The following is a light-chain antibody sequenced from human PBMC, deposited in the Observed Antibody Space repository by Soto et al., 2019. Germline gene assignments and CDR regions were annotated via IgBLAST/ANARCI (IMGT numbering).Light chain of an antibody. CDR1: QSISSW. CDR3: QQYNSYAVT. Sequence: DIQMTQSPSTLSASVGDRVTITSRASQSISSWLVWYQQKPGKAPKLLIYKASSLESGVPSRFSGSGSGTEFTLTISSLQPDDFATYYCQQYNSYAVTFGQGPKVDI. V-gene: IGKV1-5*03. J-gene: IGKJ1*01. CDR2: KAS.